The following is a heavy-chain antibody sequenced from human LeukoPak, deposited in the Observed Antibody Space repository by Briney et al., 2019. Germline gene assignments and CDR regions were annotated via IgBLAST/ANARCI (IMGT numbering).Heavy chain of an antibody. D-gene: IGHD6-13*01. Sequence: PSETLSLTCTVSGGSLSSGSYYWSWIRQPPGKGLEWIGYIYYSGSTNYNPSLKSRVTISVDTSKNQFSLKLSSVTAAETAVYHCASVLVTAAAGTGLFDPWGQGTLVTVSS. CDR3: ASVLVTAAAGTGLFDP. V-gene: IGHV4-61*01. CDR2: IYYSGST. J-gene: IGHJ5*02. CDR1: GGSLSSGSYY.